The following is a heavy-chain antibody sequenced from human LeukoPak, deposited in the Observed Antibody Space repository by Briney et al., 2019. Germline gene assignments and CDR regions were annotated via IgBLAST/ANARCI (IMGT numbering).Heavy chain of an antibody. CDR2: ISYDGRNE. D-gene: IGHD6-19*01. V-gene: IGHV3-30*18. CDR3: AKDSSSRGWYFEH. J-gene: IGHJ4*02. CDR1: GFTFSDYG. Sequence: PGGSLRLSCVASGFTFSDYGMLWVRQPPGKGLEWVAVISYDGRNEHYADSVKGRFTISRDNSKNTVFLQMNTLRTEDTAVYFCAKDSSSRGWYFEHWGQGTLVTVSS.